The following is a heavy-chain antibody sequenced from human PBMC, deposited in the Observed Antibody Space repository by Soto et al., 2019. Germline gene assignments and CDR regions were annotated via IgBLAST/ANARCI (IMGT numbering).Heavy chain of an antibody. D-gene: IGHD5-18*01. CDR3: ARQVDTAQFTDYFDC. V-gene: IGHV4-61*01. J-gene: IGHJ4*02. CDR2: IYYSGST. CDR1: GGSFSSGSYY. Sequence: PPESLSLTSIVPGGSFSSGSYYCNCSRRPRGKGLECIGYIYYSGSTNYNPCLKSRVTISVDTSNNQFSLKLSSVTAADAAVYYCARQVDTAQFTDYFDCWGQGALVTVSS.